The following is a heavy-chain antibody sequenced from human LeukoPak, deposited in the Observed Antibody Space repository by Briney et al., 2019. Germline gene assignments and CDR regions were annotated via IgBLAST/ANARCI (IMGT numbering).Heavy chain of an antibody. Sequence: PSETLSLTCTVSGGSISSYYWSWIRQPPGKGLQWIVYIHYSGSTNYNPSLKSRVTISVDTSKNQFSLKLTSVTAADTAVYYCARDDYGDYTFHHWGQGTLVTVSS. D-gene: IGHD4-17*01. V-gene: IGHV4-59*01. CDR2: IHYSGST. CDR1: GGSISSYY. CDR3: ARDDYGDYTFHH. J-gene: IGHJ1*01.